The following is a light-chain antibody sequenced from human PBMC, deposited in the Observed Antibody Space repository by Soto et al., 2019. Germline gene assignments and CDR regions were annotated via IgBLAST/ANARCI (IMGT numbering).Light chain of an antibody. J-gene: IGKJ1*01. CDR2: GAS. CDR1: PSISSSY. V-gene: IGKV3-20*01. Sequence: LPHCPLTLSLFPGERTTLSCRARPSISSSYLAWYHQKTAQTPRHLVYGASSRATGIPDRFIGSGCGTDFTLTISRLEPEDYAVYYCQQYGSSSGTFGQGTEVDI. CDR3: QQYGSSSGT.